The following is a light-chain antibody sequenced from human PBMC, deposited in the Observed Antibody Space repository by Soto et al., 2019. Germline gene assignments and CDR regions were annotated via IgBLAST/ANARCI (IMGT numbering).Light chain of an antibody. CDR1: SSDVGGYNF. V-gene: IGLV2-14*01. CDR2: EVS. CDR3: SSYTSSSAFYV. J-gene: IGLJ1*01. Sequence: QSALTQPASVSGSPGQSITISCTGTSSDVGGYNFVSWYQQHPGKAPKLMIYEVSNRPSGFSNRFSGSKSGNTASLTISGLQAEDEADYYCSSYTSSSAFYVFGTGTKLTVL.